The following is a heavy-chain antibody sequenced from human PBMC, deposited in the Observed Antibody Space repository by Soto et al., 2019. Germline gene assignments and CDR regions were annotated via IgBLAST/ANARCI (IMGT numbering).Heavy chain of an antibody. CDR1: GFSFIDYY. CDR3: ARDRGGYDRLYYYHGMDV. V-gene: IGHV3-11*06. Sequence: PGGSLKLSSAASGFSFIDYYMSWIRQAPGKGLEYISYISSSSGSTNYADSVKGRFTISRDNAKNSLYLQMSSLRAEDTAVYYCARDRGGYDRLYYYHGMDVWGQGTTVTVSS. D-gene: IGHD5-12*01. CDR2: ISSSSGST. J-gene: IGHJ6*02.